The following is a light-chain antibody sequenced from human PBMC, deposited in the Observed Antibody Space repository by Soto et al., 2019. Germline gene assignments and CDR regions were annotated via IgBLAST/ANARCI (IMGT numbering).Light chain of an antibody. J-gene: IGKJ2*01. Sequence: DIQMTQSPSTLSASVGDRVTITCRASPSISSWLAWYQQKPGKAPKLLTYDASSLESGVPSRFSGSGSGTDSTLTISSLQTDDLATYYCQQYNSYWYTFGQGTKLEIK. CDR3: QQYNSYWYT. V-gene: IGKV1-5*01. CDR2: DAS. CDR1: PSISSW.